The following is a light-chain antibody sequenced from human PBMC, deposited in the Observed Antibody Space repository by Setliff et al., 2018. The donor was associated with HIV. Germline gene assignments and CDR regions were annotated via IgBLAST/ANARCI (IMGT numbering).Light chain of an antibody. V-gene: IGLV2-14*03. J-gene: IGLJ1*01. Sequence: QSVLTQPASVSGSLGQSITMSCTGTSSDVGGYDYVSWYQQHPGKAPKLMIYDVRNRPSGVSNRFSGSKSGSTASLTISGLQAEDEADYYCSSWTSTKEVFGTGTKGTVL. CDR2: DVR. CDR1: SSDVGGYDY. CDR3: SSWTSTKEV.